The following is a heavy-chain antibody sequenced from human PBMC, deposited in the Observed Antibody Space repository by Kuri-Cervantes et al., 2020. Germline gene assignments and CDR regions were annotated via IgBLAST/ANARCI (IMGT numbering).Heavy chain of an antibody. D-gene: IGHD2-15*01. V-gene: IGHV3-9*01. J-gene: IGHJ6*02. Sequence: SLKISCAASGFTFDDYAMHWVRQAPGKGLEWVSGISWNSGSIGYADSVKGRFTISRDNAKNSLYLQMNSLRAEDTAVYYCAGEEVVVAATGYYYYGMDVWGQGTTVTVSS. CDR3: AGEEVVVAATGYYYYGMDV. CDR2: ISWNSGSI. CDR1: GFTFDDYA.